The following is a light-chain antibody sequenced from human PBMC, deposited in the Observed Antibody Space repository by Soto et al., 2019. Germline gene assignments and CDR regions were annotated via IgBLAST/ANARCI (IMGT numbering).Light chain of an antibody. CDR3: QHYNVYPWT. CDR1: QGISSY. CDR2: AAS. Sequence: AILMTQPPSLPADSAGVGVTITRRSSQGISSYLAWYQQIPGKAPKLLIYAASTLQSGVPSRFSGSGSGTEFTLSISSLQPDDFATYYCQHYNVYPWTFGQGTKVDI. J-gene: IGKJ1*01. V-gene: IGKV1-8*01.